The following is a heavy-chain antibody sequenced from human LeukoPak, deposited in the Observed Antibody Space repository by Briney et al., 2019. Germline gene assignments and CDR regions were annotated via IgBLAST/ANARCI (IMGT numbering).Heavy chain of an antibody. Sequence: GGSLRLSWAASGXTFEIYWMSWVRQAPGKGLEWVANIKQDGSEKYYVDSVKGRFTISRDNAKNSLYLQMNSLRAEDTAVYYCARGGLVIKNAFDIWGQGTMVTVSS. D-gene: IGHD3/OR15-3a*01. CDR2: IKQDGSEK. CDR1: GXTFEIYW. J-gene: IGHJ3*02. CDR3: ARGGLVIKNAFDI. V-gene: IGHV3-7*04.